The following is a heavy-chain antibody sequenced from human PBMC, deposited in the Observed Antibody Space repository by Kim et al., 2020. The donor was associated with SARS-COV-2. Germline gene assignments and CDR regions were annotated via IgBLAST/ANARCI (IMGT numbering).Heavy chain of an antibody. V-gene: IGHV3-48*04. D-gene: IGHD6-19*01. Sequence: GGSLRLSCAASGFTFSSYSMNWVRQAPGKGLEWVSYISSSSSTIYYADSVKGRFTISRDNAKNSLYLQMNSLRAEDTAVYYCARDWGSGWYTELFWFDYWGQGTLVTVSS. J-gene: IGHJ4*02. CDR2: ISSSSSTI. CDR3: ARDWGSGWYTELFWFDY. CDR1: GFTFSSYS.